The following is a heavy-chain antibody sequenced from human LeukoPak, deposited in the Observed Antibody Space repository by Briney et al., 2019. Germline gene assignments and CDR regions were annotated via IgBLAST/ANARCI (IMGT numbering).Heavy chain of an antibody. J-gene: IGHJ4*02. CDR1: GFTFSSYE. CDR2: ISSSGSTI. V-gene: IGHV3-48*03. Sequence: SLRLSCAASGFTFSSYEMNWVRQAPGKGLEWVSYISSSGSTIYYADSVKGRFTISRDNVKNSLYLQMNSLRAEDTAVYYCARLEAFYDTIVYWGQGTLVTVSS. CDR3: ARLEAFYDTIVY. D-gene: IGHD5/OR15-5a*01.